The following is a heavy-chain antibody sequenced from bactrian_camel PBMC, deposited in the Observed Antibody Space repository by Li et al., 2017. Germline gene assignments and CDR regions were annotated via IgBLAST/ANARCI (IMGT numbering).Heavy chain of an antibody. D-gene: IGHD3*01. V-gene: IGHV3S1*01. CDR2: ISPLGGGSFNK. Sequence: HVQLVESGGGSVQTGGSLTIACTASEYTLSNNVVAWFRRAAGKEREGVATISPLGGGSFNKYYAASVKGRFVISKDNDKNMLYLQMNSLKPEDTAMYYCTKDRSYGTRNWVQSTRGQGTQVTVS. J-gene: IGHJ4*01. CDR1: EYTLSNNV. CDR3: TKDRSYGTRNWVQST.